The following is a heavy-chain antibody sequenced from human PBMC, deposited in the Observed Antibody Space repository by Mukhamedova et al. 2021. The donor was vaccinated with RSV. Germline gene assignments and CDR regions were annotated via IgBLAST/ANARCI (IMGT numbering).Heavy chain of an antibody. Sequence: SLKSRVTISVDTSKNQFSLKLSSVTAADTAVYYCERAKVVTRFYYYGMDVWGQGTTVTVSS. D-gene: IGHD2-15*01. V-gene: IGHV4-59*01. J-gene: IGHJ6*02. CDR3: ERAKVVTRFYYYGMDV.